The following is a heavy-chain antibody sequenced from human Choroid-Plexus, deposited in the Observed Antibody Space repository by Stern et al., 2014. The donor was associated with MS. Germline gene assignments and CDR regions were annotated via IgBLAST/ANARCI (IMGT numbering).Heavy chain of an antibody. CDR2: ISSSGGNT. Sequence: EVQLVESGGGLVQPGGSLRLSCAVSEFTFSDYAMTWVRQAPGKGLEWVSSISSSGGNTFYADAVKGRFPISRDNSKNTLFLQMNSLRDEDTAVYHCAKGFTVTGTGYGVDVWGQGTTVIVSS. V-gene: IGHV3-23*04. J-gene: IGHJ6*02. CDR3: AKGFTVTGTGYGVDV. CDR1: EFTFSDYA. D-gene: IGHD6-19*01.